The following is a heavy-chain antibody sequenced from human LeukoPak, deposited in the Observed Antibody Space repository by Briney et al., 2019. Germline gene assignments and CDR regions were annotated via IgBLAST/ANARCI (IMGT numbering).Heavy chain of an antibody. J-gene: IGHJ5*02. CDR1: GFTFSTYA. D-gene: IGHD4-17*01. CDR2: ISTNGDST. Sequence: GGSLRLSCAASGFTFSTYAMHWVRQAPGKGLEYVSAISTNGDSTYYADSVKGRFTISRDNSKNTLFLQMGSLRAEDTAVYYCAKDRPTTVTSPWGQGTLVTVSS. V-gene: IGHV3-64*02. CDR3: AKDRPTTVTSP.